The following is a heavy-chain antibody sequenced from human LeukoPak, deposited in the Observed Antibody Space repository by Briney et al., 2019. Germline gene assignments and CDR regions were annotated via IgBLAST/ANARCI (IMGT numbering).Heavy chain of an antibody. CDR3: AKDLRFGGGYFDY. CDR2: ISGSGGST. J-gene: IGHJ4*02. V-gene: IGHV3-23*01. D-gene: IGHD3-10*01. CDR1: GFTFSSYA. Sequence: GGTLRLSCAASGFTFSSYAMSWVRQAPGKGLEWVSAISGSGGSTFYADSVKGRFTISRDNSKNTLYLQMNSLRAEDTAVYYCAKDLRFGGGYFDYWGPGTLVTVSS.